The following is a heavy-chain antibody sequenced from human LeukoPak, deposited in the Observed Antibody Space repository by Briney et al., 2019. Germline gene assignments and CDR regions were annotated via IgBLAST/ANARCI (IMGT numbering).Heavy chain of an antibody. CDR1: GFTFDDYG. CDR3: ARDRQQWLVLEGAFDI. Sequence: PGGSLRLSCAASGFTFDDYGMSWVRQAPGKGLEWVSGINWNGGSTGYADSVKGRFTISRDNAKNSLYLQMNSLRAEDTALYYCARDRQQWLVLEGAFDIWGQGTMVTVSS. J-gene: IGHJ3*02. V-gene: IGHV3-20*04. D-gene: IGHD6-19*01. CDR2: INWNGGST.